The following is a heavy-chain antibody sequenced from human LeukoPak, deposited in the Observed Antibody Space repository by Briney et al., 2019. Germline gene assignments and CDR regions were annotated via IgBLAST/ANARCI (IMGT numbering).Heavy chain of an antibody. J-gene: IGHJ3*02. Sequence: ASVKVSCKASGYTFTGYYIHWVRQAPGQGLEWTGWIDPNSGDTNYAQKFQGRVTMTRDTSTSTAYMELSRLTSDDTAMYYCARYMVRGVINDAFDIWGQRTMVTVSS. CDR2: IDPNSGDT. CDR3: ARYMVRGVINDAFDI. V-gene: IGHV1-2*02. CDR1: GYTFTGYY. D-gene: IGHD3-10*01.